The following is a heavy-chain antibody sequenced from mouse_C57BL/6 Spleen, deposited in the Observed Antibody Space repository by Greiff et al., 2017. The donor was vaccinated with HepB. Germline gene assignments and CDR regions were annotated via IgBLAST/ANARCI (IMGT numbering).Heavy chain of an antibody. D-gene: IGHD4-1*01. CDR1: GYTFTNYW. Sequence: VQLQQSGAELVRPGTSVKMSCKASGYTFTNYWIGWAKQRPGHGLEWIGDIYPGGGYTNYNEKFKGKATLTAYKSSSTAYMQFSSRTSEDSAIYYCARRRVLGVCYFDYWGQGTTLTVSS. V-gene: IGHV1-63*01. J-gene: IGHJ2*01. CDR2: IYPGGGYT. CDR3: ARRRVLGVCYFDY.